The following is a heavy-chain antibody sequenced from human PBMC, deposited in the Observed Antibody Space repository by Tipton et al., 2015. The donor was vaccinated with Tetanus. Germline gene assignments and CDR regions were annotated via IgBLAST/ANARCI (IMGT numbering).Heavy chain of an antibody. CDR3: AKRGYSYNYGGFDP. V-gene: IGHV3-21*01. Sequence: SLRLSCVASGFTFSSYTMNWVRQAPGKGLEWVSSISSSSSYIYYADSLKGRFTISRDNAKNSLYLQMNGLRAEDTVVYYCAKRGYSYNYGGFDPWGQGTLVTVSS. CDR1: GFTFSSYT. CDR2: ISSSSSYI. D-gene: IGHD5-18*01. J-gene: IGHJ5*02.